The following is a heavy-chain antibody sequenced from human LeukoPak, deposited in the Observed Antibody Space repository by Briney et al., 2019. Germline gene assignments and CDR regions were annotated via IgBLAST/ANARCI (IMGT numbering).Heavy chain of an antibody. CDR3: ARLWGYLNWFDP. CDR1: GGSISSSSYY. Sequence: ASETLSLTCTVSGGSISSSSYYWGWIRQPPGKGLEWVGSIYYSGSTYYNPSLKSRVTVSVDTSKNQFFLKLSSVTAADTAVYYCARLWGYLNWFDPWGQGTLVTVSS. J-gene: IGHJ5*02. CDR2: IYYSGST. V-gene: IGHV4-39*07. D-gene: IGHD5-18*01.